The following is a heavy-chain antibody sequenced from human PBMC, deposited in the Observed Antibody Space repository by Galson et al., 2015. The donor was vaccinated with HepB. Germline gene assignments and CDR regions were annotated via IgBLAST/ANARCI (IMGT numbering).Heavy chain of an antibody. J-gene: IGHJ6*02. CDR1: GFTFSSYG. V-gene: IGHV3-33*01. Sequence: LRLSCAASGFTFSSYGMHWVRQAPGKGLEWGAVIWYDGSNKYYADSVKGRFTISRDNSKNTLYLQMNSLRAEDTAVYYCARELAAMSISYGYYGMDVWGQGTTVTVSS. CDR3: ARELAAMSISYGYYGMDV. CDR2: IWYDGSNK. D-gene: IGHD3-3*02.